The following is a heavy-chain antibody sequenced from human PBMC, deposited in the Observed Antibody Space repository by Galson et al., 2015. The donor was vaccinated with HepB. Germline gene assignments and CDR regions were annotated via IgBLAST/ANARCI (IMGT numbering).Heavy chain of an antibody. CDR1: GFTFKNYP. CDR2: ISNDGSTT. Sequence: SLRLSCAASGFTFKNYPMHWVRQAPGSGLEWVAIISNDGSTTYYGDSVRGRFTVSRDIFKNTLYLQMKTLSSGDTAVYFCARERDIAISTSWSDDASDIWGQGTLVTVSA. J-gene: IGHJ3*02. CDR3: ARERDIAISTSWSDDASDI. V-gene: IGHV3-30*04. D-gene: IGHD2-2*01.